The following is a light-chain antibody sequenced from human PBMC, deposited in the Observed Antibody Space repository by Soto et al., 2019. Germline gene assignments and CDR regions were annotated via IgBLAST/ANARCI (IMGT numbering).Light chain of an antibody. J-gene: IGLJ3*02. V-gene: IGLV2-14*01. CDR1: SSDVGGYNY. CDR3: CSYRSGTTWV. Sequence: QSALTQPASVSGSPGQSITISCTGTSSDVGGYNYVSWYQQHPGKAPKLIIYEVTNRPSGVSHRFSGSKSGNSASLTISGLQAEDEADYYCCSYRSGTTWVFGGGNKLTVL. CDR2: EVT.